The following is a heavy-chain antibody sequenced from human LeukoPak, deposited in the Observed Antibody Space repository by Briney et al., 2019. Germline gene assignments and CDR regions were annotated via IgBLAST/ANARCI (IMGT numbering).Heavy chain of an antibody. J-gene: IGHJ4*02. V-gene: IGHV1-69*13. CDR3: ARSRILTGYSWAGFDRPFDY. CDR1: GGTFSSYA. D-gene: IGHD3-9*01. Sequence: SVKVSCKASGGTFSSYAISWVRQAPGQGLEWMGGIIPIFGTANYAQKFQGRVTITADESTGTAYMELSSLRSEDTAVYYCARSRILTGYSWAGFDRPFDYWGQGTLVTVSS. CDR2: IIPIFGTA.